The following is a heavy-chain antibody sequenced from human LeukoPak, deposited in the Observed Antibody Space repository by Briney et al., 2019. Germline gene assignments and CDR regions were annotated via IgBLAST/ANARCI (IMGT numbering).Heavy chain of an antibody. V-gene: IGHV4-59*01. CDR3: ARDSLDYMDV. CDR2: IYYSGGT. Sequence: PSETLSLTCTVSGGSISSYYWSWIRQPPGKGLEWIGYIYYSGGTNYNPSLKSRVTISVDTSKNQFSLKLSSVTAADTAVYYCARDSLDYMDVWGKGTTVTVSS. J-gene: IGHJ6*03. D-gene: IGHD3-16*02. CDR1: GGSISSYY.